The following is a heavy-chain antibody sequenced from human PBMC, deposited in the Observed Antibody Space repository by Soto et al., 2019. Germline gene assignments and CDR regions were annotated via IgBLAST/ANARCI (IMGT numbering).Heavy chain of an antibody. CDR1: GGTIRSPDW. Sequence: SETLSLTCGVSGGTIRSPDWWTWIRQPPGKGLEWIGYVYHTGRTSYNPSLKSRVSISMDTSKNQFSLNLDSVTAADTAVYFCARDFAYFDSWGQGTLVTVSS. CDR3: ARDFAYFDS. CDR2: VYHTGRT. J-gene: IGHJ4*02. D-gene: IGHD3-3*01. V-gene: IGHV4-59*11.